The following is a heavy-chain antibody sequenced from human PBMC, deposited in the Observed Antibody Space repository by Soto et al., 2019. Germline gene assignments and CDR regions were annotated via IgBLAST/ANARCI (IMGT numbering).Heavy chain of an antibody. Sequence: PEASVKVSCKASGYTFISYDINWVRQATGQGPEWMGWMSPRIGNTGYAQKFQGRVTMTRNTSTSTAYMELSSLISEDTAVYYCARGVDAGMDVWGQGATVTVSS. CDR1: GYTFISYD. D-gene: IGHD1-1*01. CDR3: ARGVDAGMDV. J-gene: IGHJ6*02. V-gene: IGHV1-8*01. CDR2: MSPRIGNT.